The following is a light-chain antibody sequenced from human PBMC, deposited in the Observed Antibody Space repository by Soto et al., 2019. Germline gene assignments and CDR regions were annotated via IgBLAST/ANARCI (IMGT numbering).Light chain of an antibody. CDR2: EVN. CDR1: SSDVGGYNY. Sequence: QAVVTQPASVSGSPGQSITISCTGTSSDVGGYNYVSWYQQHPGKAPKLMIYEVNNRPSGVSNRFSGSKSGNTASLTISGLQAEDEADYYCSSYTSSSTLVVFGGGTKLTVL. CDR3: SSYTSSSTLVV. V-gene: IGLV2-14*01. J-gene: IGLJ2*01.